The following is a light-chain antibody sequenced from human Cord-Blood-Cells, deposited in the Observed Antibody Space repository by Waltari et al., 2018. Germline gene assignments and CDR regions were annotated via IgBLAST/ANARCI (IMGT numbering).Light chain of an antibody. CDR1: QGISSY. CDR3: QQLNSNPPLT. Sequence: DIQLTQSPSFLSASVGDRATITCRASQGISSYLGWYQQKPGKAPKLLIYAASTLQSGVPSMFSGSGSGTEFTLTISSLQPEDFATYYCQQLNSNPPLTFGGGTKVEIK. CDR2: AAS. V-gene: IGKV1-9*01. J-gene: IGKJ4*01.